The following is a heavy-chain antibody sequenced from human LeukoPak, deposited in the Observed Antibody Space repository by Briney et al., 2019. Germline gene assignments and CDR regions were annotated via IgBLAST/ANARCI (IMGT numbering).Heavy chain of an antibody. D-gene: IGHD5-12*01. V-gene: IGHV1-8*01. CDR2: MNPKSGNI. CDR3: ARGSTVDTVATPLKY. Sequence: ASVKVSCKGSGYTFTSYDISWVRQATGQGHEWMGWMNPKSGNIGYAQKFQGRVTMTRSSSVSTAYMELSSLRSEDTAVYYCARGSTVDTVATPLKYWGQGTLVTVSS. CDR1: GYTFTSYD. J-gene: IGHJ4*02.